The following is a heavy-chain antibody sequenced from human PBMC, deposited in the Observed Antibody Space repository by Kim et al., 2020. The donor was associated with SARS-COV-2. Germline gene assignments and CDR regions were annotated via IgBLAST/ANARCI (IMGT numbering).Heavy chain of an antibody. J-gene: IGHJ6*02. CDR1: GGTFSSYA. Sequence: SVKVSCKASGGTFSSYAISWVRQAPGQGLEWMGGIIPIFGTANYAQKFQGRVTITADESTSTAYMELSSLRSEDTAVYYCARGVLGTTSYYYGMDVWGQGTTVTVSS. CDR3: ARGVLGTTSYYYGMDV. CDR2: IIPIFGTA. V-gene: IGHV1-69*13. D-gene: IGHD3-16*01.